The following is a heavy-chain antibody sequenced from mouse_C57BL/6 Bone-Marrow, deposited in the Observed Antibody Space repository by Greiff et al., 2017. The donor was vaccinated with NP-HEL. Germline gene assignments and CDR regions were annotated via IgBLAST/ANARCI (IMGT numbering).Heavy chain of an antibody. J-gene: IGHJ3*01. D-gene: IGHD1-1*01. CDR3: ARGDYGSSFAY. V-gene: IGHV5-4*03. Sequence: EVMLVESGGGLVKPGGSLKLSCAASGFTFSSYAMSWVRQTPEKRLEWVATISDGGSYTYYPDNVKGRFTISRDNAKNNLYLQMSHLKSEDTAMYYCARGDYGSSFAYWGQGTLVTVSA. CDR1: GFTFSSYA. CDR2: ISDGGSYT.